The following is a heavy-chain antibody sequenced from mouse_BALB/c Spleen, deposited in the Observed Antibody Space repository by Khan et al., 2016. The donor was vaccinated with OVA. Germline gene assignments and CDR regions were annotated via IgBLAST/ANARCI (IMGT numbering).Heavy chain of an antibody. CDR1: GFTFSGFG. CDR3: ARTGYYYFDY. CDR2: INSGSTSI. V-gene: IGHV5-17*02. Sequence: EVELVESGGGLVQTGGSRKLSCAASGFTFSGFGMHWVRQAPEKGLEWVAYINSGSTSIYYADTVKGRSTISRDNPKHTLFLQLTSLRSEDTAMYYCARTGYYYFDYWGQGTTLTVSS. J-gene: IGHJ2*01. D-gene: IGHD2-3*01.